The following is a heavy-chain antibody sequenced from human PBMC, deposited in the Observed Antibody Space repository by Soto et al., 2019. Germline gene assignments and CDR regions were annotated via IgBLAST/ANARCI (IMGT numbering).Heavy chain of an antibody. D-gene: IGHD6-13*01. CDR1: GGSFSGYY. CDR3: ASRFEKQPQGVMDV. CDR2: INHSGST. Sequence: SETLSLTCAVYGGSFSGYYWSWIRQPPGKGLEWIGEINHSGSTNYNPSLKSRVTISVDTSKNQFSLKLSSVTAADTAVYYCASRFEKQPQGVMDVWGKGTT. V-gene: IGHV4-34*01. J-gene: IGHJ6*04.